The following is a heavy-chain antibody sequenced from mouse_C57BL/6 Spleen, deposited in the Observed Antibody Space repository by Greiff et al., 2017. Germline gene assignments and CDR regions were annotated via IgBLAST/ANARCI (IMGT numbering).Heavy chain of an antibody. CDR2: IYPGDGDT. D-gene: IGHD4-1*01. V-gene: IGHV1-80*01. J-gene: IGHJ2*01. CDR3: ARWGLGSYFDY. Sequence: QVQLQQSGAELVKPGASVKISCKASGYAFSSYWMNWVKQRPGKGLAWIGQIYPGDGDTNYNGKFKGKATLTADNSYSPAYMPLLSLTSEDSAVYFCARWGLGSYFDYWGQGTTLTVSS. CDR1: GYAFSSYW.